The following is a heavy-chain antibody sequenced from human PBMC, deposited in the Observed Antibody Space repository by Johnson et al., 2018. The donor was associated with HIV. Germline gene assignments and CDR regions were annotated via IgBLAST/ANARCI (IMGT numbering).Heavy chain of an antibody. V-gene: IGHV3-33*06. CDR2: MWYDGSNK. CDR1: GFTFSTYG. J-gene: IGHJ3*02. Sequence: VQLVESWGGVVQPGRSLRLSCAASGFTFSTYGMHWVRQAPGKGLEWVAVMWYDGSNKYYADSVKGRFTISRDNSKNTLYLQMNSLRAEDTAVYYCAKDQLSSSWTNDAFDIWGQGTMVTVSS. CDR3: AKDQLSSSWTNDAFDI. D-gene: IGHD6-13*01.